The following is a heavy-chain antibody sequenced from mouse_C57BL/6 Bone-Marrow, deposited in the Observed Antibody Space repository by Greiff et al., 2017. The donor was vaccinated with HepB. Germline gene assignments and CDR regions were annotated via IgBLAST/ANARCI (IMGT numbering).Heavy chain of an antibody. V-gene: IGHV5-6*01. J-gene: IGHJ3*01. CDR2: ISSGGSYT. CDR3: ARGATVVAPFAY. Sequence: EVQWVESGGDLVKPGGSLKLSCAASGFTFSSYGMSWVRQTPDKRLEWVATISSGGSYTYYPDSVKGRFTISRDNAKNTLYLQMSSLKSEDTAMYYCARGATVVAPFAYWGQGTLVTVSA. D-gene: IGHD1-1*01. CDR1: GFTFSSYG.